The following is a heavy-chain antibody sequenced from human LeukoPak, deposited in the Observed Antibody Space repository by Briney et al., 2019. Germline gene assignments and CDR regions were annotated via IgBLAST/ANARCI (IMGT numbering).Heavy chain of an antibody. D-gene: IGHD3-22*01. CDR3: AGGYDSSGYYVSPDDY. V-gene: IGHV1-18*01. CDR2: ISAYNGNT. CDR1: GYTFTSYG. J-gene: IGHJ4*02. Sequence: ASVKVSCKDSGYTFTSYGISWVRQAPGQGLEWMGWISAYNGNTNYAQKLQGRVTMTTDTSTSTAYMELRSLRSDDTAVYYCAGGYDSSGYYVSPDDYWGQGTLVTVSS.